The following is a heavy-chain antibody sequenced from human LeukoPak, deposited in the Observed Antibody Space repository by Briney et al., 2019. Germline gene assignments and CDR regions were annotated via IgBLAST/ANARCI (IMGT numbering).Heavy chain of an antibody. D-gene: IGHD3-10*01. CDR1: GGAFSSYA. Sequence: VASVKVSCKASGGAFSSYAISWVRQAPGQGLEWMGGIIPIFGTANYAQKFQGRVTITADESTSTAYMELSSLRSEDTAVYYCARSYYYGSGSPFDIWGQGTMVTVSS. CDR2: IIPIFGTA. J-gene: IGHJ3*02. V-gene: IGHV1-69*13. CDR3: ARSYYYGSGSPFDI.